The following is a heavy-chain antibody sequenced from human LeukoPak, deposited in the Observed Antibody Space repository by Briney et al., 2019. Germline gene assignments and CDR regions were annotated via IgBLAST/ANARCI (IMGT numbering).Heavy chain of an antibody. J-gene: IGHJ4*02. Sequence: GGSLRLSCAASGFTFSSYAMSWVRQAPGKGLEWVSAISGSGGSTYYADSVKGRFTISRDNSKNTLYLQMNSLRAEDTAVYYCAKDHNQKYCSSTSCYRGGDYFDYWAQGTLVTVPS. CDR3: AKDHNQKYCSSTSCYRGGDYFDY. V-gene: IGHV3-23*01. D-gene: IGHD2-2*02. CDR1: GFTFSSYA. CDR2: ISGSGGST.